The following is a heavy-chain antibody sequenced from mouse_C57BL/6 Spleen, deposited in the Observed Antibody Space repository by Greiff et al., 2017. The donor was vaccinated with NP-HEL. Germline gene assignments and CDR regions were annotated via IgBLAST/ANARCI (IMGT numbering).Heavy chain of an antibody. J-gene: IGHJ1*03. CDR3: ARKSNYGYFDV. CDR2: TYPGSGST. CDR1: GYTFTSYW. Sequence: QVQLKQPGAELVKPGASVKMSCKASGYTFTSYWRTWGKQRPGQGLEWIGDTYPGSGSTNYNEKFKSKATLTVDTSSSTAYMQLSSLTSEDSAVYYCARKSNYGYFDVWGTGTTVTVSS. V-gene: IGHV1-55*01. D-gene: IGHD2-5*01.